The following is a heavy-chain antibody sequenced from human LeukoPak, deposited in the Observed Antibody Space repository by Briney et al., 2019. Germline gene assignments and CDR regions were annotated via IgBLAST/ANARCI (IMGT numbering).Heavy chain of an antibody. Sequence: PSETLSLTCIISGYTISSSPYFWGWIRQPPGKGLEWIGSMYYSGDTYYNPSLKSRVTISVDTSKNQFSLKLSSVTAADTAVYYCARRMKWELPRGDWFDPWGQGTLVTVSS. V-gene: IGHV4-39*01. D-gene: IGHD1-26*01. CDR1: GYTISSSPYF. CDR3: ARRMKWELPRGDWFDP. J-gene: IGHJ5*02. CDR2: MYYSGDT.